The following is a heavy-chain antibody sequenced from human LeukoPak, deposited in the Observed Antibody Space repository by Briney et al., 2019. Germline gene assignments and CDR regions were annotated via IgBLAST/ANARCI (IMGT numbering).Heavy chain of an antibody. Sequence: GGSLRLSCAASGFTFSSYSMNWVRQAPGKGLGWVSSISSSSSYIYYADSVKGRFTISRDNAKNSLYLQMNSLRAEDTAVYYCARDHGASTYCGGDCYRNDAFDIWGQGTMVTVSS. CDR3: ARDHGASTYCGGDCYRNDAFDI. D-gene: IGHD2-21*02. CDR1: GFTFSSYS. V-gene: IGHV3-21*01. J-gene: IGHJ3*02. CDR2: ISSSSSYI.